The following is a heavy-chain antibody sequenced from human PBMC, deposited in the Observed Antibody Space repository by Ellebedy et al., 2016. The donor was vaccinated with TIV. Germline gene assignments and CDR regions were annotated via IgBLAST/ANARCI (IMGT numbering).Heavy chain of an antibody. CDR3: AREGSFTSLDY. J-gene: IGHJ4*02. CDR2: ISANGVIT. D-gene: IGHD2-2*01. V-gene: IGHV3-23*01. Sequence: PGGSLRLSCATSGFAFSSYAMSWLRQAPGKGLECVSAISANGVITKYADSVKGRFTISRDNSKNTLYLQINSLRTEHTAVYYCAREGSFTSLDYWGQGTVVTVSS. CDR1: GFAFSSYA.